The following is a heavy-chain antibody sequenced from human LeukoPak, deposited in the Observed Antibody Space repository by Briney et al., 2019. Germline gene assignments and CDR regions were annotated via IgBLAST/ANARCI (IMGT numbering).Heavy chain of an antibody. V-gene: IGHV1-18*04. CDR2: ISTYNGNT. CDR1: GYTFSSYY. D-gene: IGHD2-2*01. Sequence: ASVKVSCKASGYTFSSYYMNWVRQAPGQGLEWMGWISTYNGNTNYAQRLQGRVTMTTDTSTSTAYMELRSLRSDDTAVFYCARGTRPGPLLHLAYWGQGTRVTVSS. CDR3: ARGTRPGPLLHLAY. J-gene: IGHJ4*02.